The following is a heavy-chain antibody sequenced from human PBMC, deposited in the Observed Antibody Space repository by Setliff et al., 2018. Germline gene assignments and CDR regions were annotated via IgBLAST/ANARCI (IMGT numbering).Heavy chain of an antibody. CDR2: ISSDGITI. Sequence: GGSLRLSCAASGFAFGDYFMSWIREAPGKGLEWISYISSDGITIHYADSVKGRFTVSRDNDRNSVSLQMNSLRAEDTGVYYCVAGRMWLPVGDYWGQGALVTVSS. CDR1: GFAFGDYF. CDR3: VAGRMWLPVGDY. V-gene: IGHV3-11*04. D-gene: IGHD6-19*01. J-gene: IGHJ4*02.